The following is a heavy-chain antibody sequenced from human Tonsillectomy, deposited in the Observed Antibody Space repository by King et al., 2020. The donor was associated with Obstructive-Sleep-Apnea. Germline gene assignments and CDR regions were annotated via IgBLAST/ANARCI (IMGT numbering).Heavy chain of an antibody. CDR3: ARDQGITQAARYYYFGIDV. CDR1: GGSISTYY. Sequence: QLQESGPGLVKPSDTLSLTCTVSGGSISTYYWSWIRQPPGKGLEWIGYIYYSGSTNYNPSLKSRVSMSVDTSKNQFSLKLTSVTAADTAVYYCARDQGITQAARYYYFGIDVWGQGTTVTVSS. D-gene: IGHD1-14*01. V-gene: IGHV4-59*07. J-gene: IGHJ6*02. CDR2: IYYSGST.